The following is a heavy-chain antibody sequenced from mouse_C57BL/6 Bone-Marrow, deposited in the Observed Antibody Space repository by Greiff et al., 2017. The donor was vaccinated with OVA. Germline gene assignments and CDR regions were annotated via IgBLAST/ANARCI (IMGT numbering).Heavy chain of an antibody. CDR2: ISYSGST. V-gene: IGHV3-8*01. CDR1: GYSITSDY. Sequence: EVKLMESGPGLAKPSQTLSLTCSVTGYSITSDYWNWIRKFPGNKLEYMGYISYSGSTYYNPSLKSRISITRDTSKNQYYLQLNSVTTEDTATYYCARFDYGIYYAMDYWGQGTSVTVSS. CDR3: ARFDYGIYYAMDY. J-gene: IGHJ4*01. D-gene: IGHD2-4*01.